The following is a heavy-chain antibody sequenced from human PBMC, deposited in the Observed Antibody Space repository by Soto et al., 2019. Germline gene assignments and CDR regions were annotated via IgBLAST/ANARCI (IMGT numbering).Heavy chain of an antibody. CDR3: AKKGSGGNWFAT. Sequence: GGSLRLSCAASGFTFSSHAMSWVRQSHGKGPEWVAASGSSGATYFADSVKGRFTISRDNSKNTLFLEMNSLSPEDTGVYFCAKKGSGGNWFATWGKGKLVTVS. CDR2: SGSSGAT. CDR1: GFTFSSHA. J-gene: IGHJ5*02. V-gene: IGHV3-23*01.